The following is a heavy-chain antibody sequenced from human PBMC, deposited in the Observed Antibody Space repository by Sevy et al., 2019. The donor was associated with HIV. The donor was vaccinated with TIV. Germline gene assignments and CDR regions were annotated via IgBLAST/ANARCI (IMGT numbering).Heavy chain of an antibody. CDR2: ISAYNGNT. D-gene: IGHD3-10*01. Sequence: ASVKVSCKASGYTFTSYGISWVRQAPGQGLEWMGWISAYNGNTNYAQKLQGRVTMTTGTSTSTAYMELGSLRSDDTDVYYCARGGGIVTMVRGVINAVIDYWGQGTLVTVSS. CDR1: GYTFTSYG. J-gene: IGHJ4*02. CDR3: ARGGGIVTMVRGVINAVIDY. V-gene: IGHV1-18*01.